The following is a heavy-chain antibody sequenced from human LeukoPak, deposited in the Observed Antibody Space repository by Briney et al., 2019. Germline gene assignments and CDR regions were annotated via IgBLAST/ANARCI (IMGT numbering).Heavy chain of an antibody. CDR3: AKDWGGIPFGGFIALFDS. D-gene: IGHD3-16*02. V-gene: IGHV3-23*01. Sequence: GGSLRLSCAASGFTFSIYAMSWVRQAPGKGLEWVSGISGSDGNTYYTDSVKGRFSISRDNSKNTLYLQMNSLEAEDTAVYYCAKDWGGIPFGGFIALFDSWGQGTLVTVSS. CDR2: ISGSDGNT. CDR1: GFTFSIYA. J-gene: IGHJ4*02.